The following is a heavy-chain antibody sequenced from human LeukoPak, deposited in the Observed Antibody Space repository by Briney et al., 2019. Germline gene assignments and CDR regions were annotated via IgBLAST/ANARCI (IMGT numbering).Heavy chain of an antibody. CDR1: GASVTDYY. Sequence: SETLSLTCNVSGASVTDYYWSWIRQSPGKGLEWISYIHHSGNSDYYPSLRSRVTTSLDTSKNQFSVNLISVTAADTAVYYCTRGHWGLQSWSQGTLVTVSS. CDR3: TRGHWGLQS. D-gene: IGHD7-27*01. V-gene: IGHV4-59*02. CDR2: IHHSGNS. J-gene: IGHJ5*02.